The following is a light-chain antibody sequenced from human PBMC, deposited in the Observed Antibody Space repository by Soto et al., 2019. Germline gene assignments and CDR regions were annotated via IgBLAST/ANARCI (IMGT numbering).Light chain of an antibody. CDR2: GVS. J-gene: IGKJ2*01. Sequence: KQSPATLSVSPGERATLSFRASQSVSSKLAWFQQKPGQAPSLLIYGVSTRATGVPVRFSGSGSGTEFTLTVNSLQSEDFAVYYCQQYNNWPHTFGQGTKVDIK. CDR1: QSVSSK. V-gene: IGKV3-15*01. CDR3: QQYNNWPHT.